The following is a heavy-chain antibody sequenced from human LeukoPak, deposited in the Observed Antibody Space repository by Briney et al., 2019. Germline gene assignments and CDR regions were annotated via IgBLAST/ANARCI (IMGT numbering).Heavy chain of an antibody. CDR3: AVNWNPNGGFYYYYMDV. CDR2: IIPILGIA. J-gene: IGHJ6*03. Sequence: SVKVSCKASGGTFSSYTISWVRQAPGQGLEWMGRIIPILGIANYAQKFQGRVTITADKSTSTAYMELSSLRSEDTAVYYCAVNWNPNGGFYYYYMDVWGKGTTVTVSS. V-gene: IGHV1-69*02. CDR1: GGTFSSYT. D-gene: IGHD1-20*01.